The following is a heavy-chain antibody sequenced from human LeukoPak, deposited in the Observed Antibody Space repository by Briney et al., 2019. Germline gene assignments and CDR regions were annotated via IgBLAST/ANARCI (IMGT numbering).Heavy chain of an antibody. D-gene: IGHD1-7*01. V-gene: IGHV3-23*01. J-gene: IGHJ4*02. Sequence: GGSLRLSCAASGSTFTSYSMSWVRQAPGKELEWVSGTSDRGDYTYYADSVKGRFTISRDSSKNTLFLQMNSLRAEDTALYFCARKAQYNGHYPLDYWGQGTLVTVSS. CDR2: TSDRGDYT. CDR3: ARKAQYNGHYPLDY. CDR1: GSTFTSYS.